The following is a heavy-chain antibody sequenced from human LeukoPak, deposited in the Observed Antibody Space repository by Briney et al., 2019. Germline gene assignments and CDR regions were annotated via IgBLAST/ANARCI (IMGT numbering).Heavy chain of an antibody. V-gene: IGHV3-53*01. CDR1: GFTFSSYS. CDR3: ASRGGYTSEYFQH. Sequence: GGSLRLSCAASGFTFSSYSMSWVRQAPGKGLEWVSVIYSGGDTYYADSMKGRFTISRDNSKNTLYLQMNSLRAEDTAVYYCASRGGYTSEYFQHWGQGTLVTVSS. D-gene: IGHD6-13*01. J-gene: IGHJ1*01. CDR2: IYSGGDT.